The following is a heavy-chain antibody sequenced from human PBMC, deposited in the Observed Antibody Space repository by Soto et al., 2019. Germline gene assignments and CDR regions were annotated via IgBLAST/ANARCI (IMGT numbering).Heavy chain of an antibody. J-gene: IGHJ5*02. V-gene: IGHV3-23*01. Sequence: EVQLLESGGGLVQPGGSLRLSCAASVFTFSSYAMSWVRQAPGKGLEWVSAISGSGGSTYYADSVKGRFTISRVNYKNRIYLQMNSMRAADTAVYYCAKQRESKWAGMGDSYYWFDPWGQGTLVTVSS. CDR1: VFTFSSYA. CDR2: ISGSGGST. CDR3: AKQRESKWAGMGDSYYWFDP. D-gene: IGHD3-16*01.